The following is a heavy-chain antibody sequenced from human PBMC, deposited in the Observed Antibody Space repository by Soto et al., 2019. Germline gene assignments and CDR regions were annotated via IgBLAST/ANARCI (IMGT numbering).Heavy chain of an antibody. D-gene: IGHD2-21*02. V-gene: IGHV2-5*02. CDR2: IYWDGDR. CDR1: GFSLSTGGMG. Sequence: QITLKESGPTLVKPTQTLTLTCTFSGFSLSTGGMGVGWIRQPPGKALEWLALIYWDGDRRYRPSLMSRLTIAKDTSKIQVVLTMTNMAPVDTATYYCVHSRCGGDCLQSYSSHYYYGMDIWGQGTTVTVSS. J-gene: IGHJ6*02. CDR3: VHSRCGGDCLQSYSSHYYYGMDI.